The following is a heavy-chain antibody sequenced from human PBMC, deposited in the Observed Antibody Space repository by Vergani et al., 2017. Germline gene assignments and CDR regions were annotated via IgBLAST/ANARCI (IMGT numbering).Heavy chain of an antibody. D-gene: IGHD3-22*01. V-gene: IGHV1-2*02. J-gene: IGHJ3*02. CDR3: ARVLVADYYDSTDAFDI. Sequence: QVQLVQSGAEVKKPGASVKVSCKASGYTFTSYYMHWVRQAPGQGLEWMGWINPNSGGTNYAQKFQGRVTMTRDTSISTAYMELSRLRSDDTAVYYCARVLVADYYDSTDAFDIWGQGTMVTVSS. CDR2: INPNSGGT. CDR1: GYTFTSYY.